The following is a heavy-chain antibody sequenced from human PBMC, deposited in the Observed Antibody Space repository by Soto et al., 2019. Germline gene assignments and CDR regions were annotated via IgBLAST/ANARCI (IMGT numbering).Heavy chain of an antibody. J-gene: IGHJ2*01. V-gene: IGHV3-23*01. CDR2: ISGSGVGR. Sequence: EVQLLESGGGLVQPGGSLRLSCAASGLTFSSYAMSWVRQVPGKGLEWVSAISGSGVGRYYADSVKGRFTISRDNSKNTLYLQMNSLRADDTAIYYCAKRPAVIGWYFDLWGRGTLVTVSS. D-gene: IGHD2-21*01. CDR1: GLTFSSYA. CDR3: AKRPAVIGWYFDL.